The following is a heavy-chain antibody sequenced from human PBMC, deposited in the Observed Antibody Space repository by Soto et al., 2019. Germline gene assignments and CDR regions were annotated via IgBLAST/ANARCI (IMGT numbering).Heavy chain of an antibody. D-gene: IGHD2-21*02. CDR3: ARGHAPDFYWFFDV. CDR2: ISPRATTT. J-gene: IGHJ2*01. CDR1: GFPFSSYY. Sequence: QVQLVQSGAEVKNPGASVKISCRASGFPFSSYYMHWVRQVPGQGLEWVAMISPRATTTFYAQNFQGRVTVTRDTSKSTLFMEVGSLRSDDTAIYICARGHAPDFYWFFDVWGRGTLVKVSS. V-gene: IGHV1-46*01.